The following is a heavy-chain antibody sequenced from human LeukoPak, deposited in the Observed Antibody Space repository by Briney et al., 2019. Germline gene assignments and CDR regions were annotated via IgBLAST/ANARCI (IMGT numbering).Heavy chain of an antibody. J-gene: IGHJ4*02. CDR2: VRYDQSAT. Sequence: GGSLRLSCAASGFNFSIYGMHWVQQAPGKGLEWVTFVRYDQSATVYADSVQGRFSISRDNSRNTVYLQMNSLRVEDTALYFCVKDQGECPGSRCYLRFLEYWGQGTLVIVSS. D-gene: IGHD3-3*01. CDR3: VKDQGECPGSRCYLRFLEY. CDR1: GFNFSIYG. V-gene: IGHV3-30*02.